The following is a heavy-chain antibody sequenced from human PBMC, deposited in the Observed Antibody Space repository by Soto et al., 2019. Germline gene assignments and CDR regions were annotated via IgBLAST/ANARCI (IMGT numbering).Heavy chain of an antibody. V-gene: IGHV4-59*08. D-gene: IGHD1-20*01. Sequence: SETLSLTCTVSGGSISSYYWSWIRQPPGKGLEWIGYIYYSGSTNYNPSLKSRVTISVDTSKNQFSLKLSSVTAADTAVYYCARRGITGTFDYWGQGTLVTVSS. CDR3: ARRGITGTFDY. CDR2: IYYSGST. J-gene: IGHJ4*02. CDR1: GGSISSYY.